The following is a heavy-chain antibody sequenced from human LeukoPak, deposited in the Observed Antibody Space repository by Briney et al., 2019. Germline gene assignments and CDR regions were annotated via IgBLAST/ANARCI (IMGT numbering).Heavy chain of an antibody. CDR3: AQWSRYFDY. CDR1: GFTFRSYG. V-gene: IGHV3-23*01. D-gene: IGHD1-26*01. CDR2: ISGSGYST. Sequence: GGSLRLSCAASGFTFRSYGMSWVRQAPGKGLEWVSAISGSGYSTYYADSVKGRFTISRDNSKNTLYLQMNSLRAEDTALYFCAQWSRYFDYWGQGTLVTVSS. J-gene: IGHJ4*02.